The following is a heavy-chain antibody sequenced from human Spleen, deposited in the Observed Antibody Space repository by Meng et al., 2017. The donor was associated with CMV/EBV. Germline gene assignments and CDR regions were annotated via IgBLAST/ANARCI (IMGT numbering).Heavy chain of an antibody. D-gene: IGHD1-14*01. J-gene: IGHJ4*01. CDR3: AKSITLNY. CDR2: IRSKTNSYAK. CDR1: GFTFSGSV. Sequence: GGSLRLSCAASGFTFSGSVMHWVRQASGKGLEWVGRIRSKTNSYAKSYATPVKGRFTISRDDSTNTTYLQMNSLKTEDTAVYYCAKSITLNYWGHGTLVTVSS. V-gene: IGHV3-73*01.